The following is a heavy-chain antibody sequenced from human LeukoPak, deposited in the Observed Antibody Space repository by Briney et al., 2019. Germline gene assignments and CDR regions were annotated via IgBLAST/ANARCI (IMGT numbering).Heavy chain of an antibody. CDR2: ISSSGSTI. D-gene: IGHD6-6*01. CDR1: GFTFSDYY. V-gene: IGHV3-11*04. Sequence: GGSLRLSCAASGFTFSDYYMSWIRQAPGKGLEWVSYISSSGSTIYYADSVKGRFTISRDNSKNTLYLQMNSLRAEDMAVYYCARGVDSSSGLGYYYYMDVWGKGTTVTVSS. CDR3: ARGVDSSSGLGYYYYMDV. J-gene: IGHJ6*03.